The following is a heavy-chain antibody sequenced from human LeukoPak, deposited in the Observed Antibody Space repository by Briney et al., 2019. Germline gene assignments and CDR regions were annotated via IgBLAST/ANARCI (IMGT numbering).Heavy chain of an antibody. Sequence: SETLSLTCTVSGGSFSSYYWSWFRQPPGKGLEWVANINYIGSSNSNPSLESRVTLSIDTSKNQFSLKLSSVTAADTAVYYCASAFNTVTDAFDIWGQGTRVTVSS. CDR1: GGSFSSYY. CDR2: INYIGSS. D-gene: IGHD4-17*01. V-gene: IGHV4-59*01. CDR3: ASAFNTVTDAFDI. J-gene: IGHJ3*02.